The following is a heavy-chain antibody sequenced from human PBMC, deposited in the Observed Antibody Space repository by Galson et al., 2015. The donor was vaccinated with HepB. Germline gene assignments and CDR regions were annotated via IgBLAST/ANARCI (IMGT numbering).Heavy chain of an antibody. D-gene: IGHD5-18*01. V-gene: IGHV3-23*01. CDR1: GFIFISYA. J-gene: IGHJ4*02. CDR3: VKDRSSGNHYGSLSYFDY. Sequence: SLRLSCAPSGFIFISYAMSWVRQVPGKGLEWISGISASGGNMYYADSVKGRFTISRDNSKNTLYLQMNSLRAEDTAVYYCVKDRSSGNHYGSLSYFDYWGQGALVTVSS. CDR2: ISASGGNM.